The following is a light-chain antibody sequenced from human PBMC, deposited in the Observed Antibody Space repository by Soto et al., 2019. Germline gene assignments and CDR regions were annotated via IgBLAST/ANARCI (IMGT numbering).Light chain of an antibody. CDR2: EVS. V-gene: IGLV2-14*01. J-gene: IGLJ1*01. Sequence: QSVLTQPASVSGSPGQSITISCTGTSSDVGGYKYVSWYQQHPGKAPKLMVYEVSNRPSGVSNRFSGSESGNTASLTISGLQAEDEADYYCSSYTSSTTPVYVFGTGTKATVL. CDR1: SSDVGGYKY. CDR3: SSYTSSTTPVYV.